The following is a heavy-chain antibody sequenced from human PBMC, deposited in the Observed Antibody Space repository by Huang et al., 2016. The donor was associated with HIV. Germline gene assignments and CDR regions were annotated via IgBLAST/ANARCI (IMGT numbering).Heavy chain of an antibody. Sequence: QVQLVQSGGEVMQPGASVRVSCKASGYDFGSYGMSWVRQAPGQGLGGLGGIGSDSRDTSSAQNFQGRVTMTTDTSTTTTYMELRSLRSDDTAMYYCARDPYYSNRWKRNDASFLWGQGTMITVSS. CDR1: GYDFGSYG. J-gene: IGHJ3*01. CDR2: IGSDSRDT. V-gene: IGHV1-18*01. CDR3: ARDPYYSNRWKRNDASFL. D-gene: IGHD4-4*01.